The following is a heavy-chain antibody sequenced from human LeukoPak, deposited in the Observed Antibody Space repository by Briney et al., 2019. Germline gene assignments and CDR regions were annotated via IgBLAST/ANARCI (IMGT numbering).Heavy chain of an antibody. CDR3: AKGRQWELPFDY. V-gene: IGHV3-23*01. D-gene: IGHD1-26*01. J-gene: IGHJ4*02. Sequence: GGSLRLSCAASGFTFSSYAMSWVRQAPGKGLEWVSAISGSGDNTYYTDSVRGRFTISRDNSKTTLYLQMNSLRAEDTAVYYCAKGRQWELPFDYWGQGTLVTVSS. CDR2: ISGSGDNT. CDR1: GFTFSSYA.